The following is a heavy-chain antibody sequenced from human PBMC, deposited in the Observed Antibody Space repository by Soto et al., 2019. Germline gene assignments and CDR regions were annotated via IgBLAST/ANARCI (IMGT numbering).Heavy chain of an antibody. CDR2: VYYTGTA. J-gene: IGHJ3*02. V-gene: IGHV4-59*08. Sequence: SETLSLTCTVSGGSVNYYYWSWIRQPPGRGLEWIGYVYYTGTANYNPSLEGRVAISVDTSKNQLSLKVISVTAADTAVYYCARQEEFDWISSIMFFSAFDIWGQGTMVTVSS. CDR3: ARQEEFDWISSIMFFSAFDI. D-gene: IGHD3-9*01. CDR1: GGSVNYYY.